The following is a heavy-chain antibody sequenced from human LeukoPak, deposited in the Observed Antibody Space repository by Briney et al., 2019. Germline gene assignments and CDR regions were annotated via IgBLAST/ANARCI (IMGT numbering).Heavy chain of an antibody. Sequence: SQTLSLTCAISRDSVSSNSAAWNWIRQSPSRGLEWLGRTYYRSKWYNDYAVSVKSRITINPDTLKNQFSLQLKSVTPENTAVYYCARDGDWGILAFDIWGQGTVVTISS. V-gene: IGHV6-1*01. CDR2: TYYRSKWYN. CDR3: ARDGDWGILAFDI. D-gene: IGHD3-16*01. CDR1: RDSVSSNSAA. J-gene: IGHJ3*02.